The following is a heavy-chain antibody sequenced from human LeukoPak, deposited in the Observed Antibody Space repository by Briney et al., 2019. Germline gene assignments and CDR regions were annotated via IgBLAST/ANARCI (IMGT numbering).Heavy chain of an antibody. D-gene: IGHD3-3*01. CDR2: MNPNSGNT. J-gene: IGHJ4*02. CDR1: GYTFTSYD. Sequence: ASVKVSCKASGYTFTSYDINWARQATGQGLEWMGWMNPNSGNTGYAQKFQGRVTMTRNTSISTAYMELSSLRSEDTAVYYCARDLGDFWSYAMDYWGQGTLLTVSS. V-gene: IGHV1-8*01. CDR3: ARDLGDFWSYAMDY.